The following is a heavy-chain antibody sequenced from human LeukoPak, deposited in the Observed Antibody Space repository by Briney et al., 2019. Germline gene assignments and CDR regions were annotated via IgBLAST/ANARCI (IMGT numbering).Heavy chain of an antibody. D-gene: IGHD2-15*01. CDR3: ARVARYCSGGSCYSNYYYMDV. Sequence: PGGSLRLSCAASGFTFDDYGMSWVRQAPGKGLEGVSGINWNGGSTGHADSVKGRFTISRDNAKNSLYLQMNSLRAEDTALYYCARVARYCSGGSCYSNYYYMDVWGKGTTVTVSS. CDR2: INWNGGST. J-gene: IGHJ6*03. V-gene: IGHV3-20*04. CDR1: GFTFDDYG.